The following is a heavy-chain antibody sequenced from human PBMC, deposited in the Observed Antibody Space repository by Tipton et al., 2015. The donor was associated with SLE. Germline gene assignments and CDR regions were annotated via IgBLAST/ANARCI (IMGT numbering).Heavy chain of an antibody. CDR1: GIALSQFD. Sequence: GSLRLSCTTSGIALSQFDMNWVRQAPGKGLEWVSHIRRGDGAAYYADSVKGRFTISRDSAKNSLNLQMHSLRAEDTALYYCARTLCSGGSCWIDAFDIWGLGTMVTVSS. CDR2: IRRGDGAA. CDR3: ARTLCSGGSCWIDAFDI. D-gene: IGHD2-15*01. J-gene: IGHJ3*02. V-gene: IGHV3-48*03.